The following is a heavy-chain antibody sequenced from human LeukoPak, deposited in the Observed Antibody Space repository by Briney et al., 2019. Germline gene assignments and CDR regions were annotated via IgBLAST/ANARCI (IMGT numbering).Heavy chain of an antibody. CDR1: GFTFSSYG. CDR2: ISYDGSNK. Sequence: GGSLGLSCAASGFTFSSYGMHWVRQAPGKGLEWVAVISYDGSNKYYAYSVKGRFTISRDNSKNTLYLQMNSLRAEDTAVYYCAKGDSSGYYFPSFRFDPWGQGTLVTVSS. J-gene: IGHJ5*02. D-gene: IGHD3-22*01. CDR3: AKGDSSGYYFPSFRFDP. V-gene: IGHV3-30*18.